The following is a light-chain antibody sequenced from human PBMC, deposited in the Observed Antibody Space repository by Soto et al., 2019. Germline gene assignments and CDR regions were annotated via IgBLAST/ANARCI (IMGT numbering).Light chain of an antibody. Sequence: QSVLTQPPSVSGAPGQRVTISCTGSSSNIGAGYDVHWYQQLPRTAPKLLIFASYNRPSGVPDRFSGSKSGTSASLAITGLQAEDEAEYYCRSYDSSLSGYVFGSGTKVTVL. CDR3: RSYDSSLSGYV. V-gene: IGLV1-40*01. CDR1: SSNIGAGYD. J-gene: IGLJ1*01. CDR2: ASY.